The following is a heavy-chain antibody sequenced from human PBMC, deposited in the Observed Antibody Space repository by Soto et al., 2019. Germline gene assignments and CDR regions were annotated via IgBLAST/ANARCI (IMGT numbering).Heavy chain of an antibody. D-gene: IGHD3-3*01. V-gene: IGHV1-46*01. CDR2: IHPNGITT. J-gene: IGHJ4*02. Sequence: QVQLVQSGAEVKKPGASVKISCKTSGFTFSDFYMHWVRQAPGQGLEWMGLIHPNGITTVYAQKFRGRLTVTRDTSTGTDYMALNSLTSEDRAVYFCARGSYFAVVGQEDIDYWGQGTLVTVSS. CDR3: ARGSYFAVVGQEDIDY. CDR1: GFTFSDFY.